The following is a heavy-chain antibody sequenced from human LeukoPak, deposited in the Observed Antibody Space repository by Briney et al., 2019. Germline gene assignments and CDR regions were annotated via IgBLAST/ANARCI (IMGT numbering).Heavy chain of an antibody. CDR3: AREGERVAEGLWKEKYYYYGMDV. V-gene: IGHV3-30-3*01. CDR2: ISYDGSNK. Sequence: GGFLRLSCAASGFTFSSYAMHWVRQAPGKGLEWVAVISYDGSNKYYADSVKGRFTISRDNSKDTLYLQMNSLRAEDTAVYYCAREGERVAEGLWKEKYYYYGMDVWGQGTTVTVSS. J-gene: IGHJ6*02. CDR1: GFTFSSYA. D-gene: IGHD6-19*01.